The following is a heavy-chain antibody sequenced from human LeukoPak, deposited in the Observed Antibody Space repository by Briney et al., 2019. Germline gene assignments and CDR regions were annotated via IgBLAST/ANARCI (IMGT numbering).Heavy chain of an antibody. CDR3: ARVGETGTVTMELDL. V-gene: IGHV3-30*04. J-gene: IGHJ1*01. Sequence: GGSLRLSCAASGFPFADYSLHWVRRAPGKGLEWVAIMSFDGNFENFADSVKGRFTISRDTARNTLYLHMGSLGVEDSAVYYCARVGETGTVTMELDLWGQGALVTVSS. CDR1: GFPFADYS. D-gene: IGHD5-24*01. CDR2: MSFDGNFE.